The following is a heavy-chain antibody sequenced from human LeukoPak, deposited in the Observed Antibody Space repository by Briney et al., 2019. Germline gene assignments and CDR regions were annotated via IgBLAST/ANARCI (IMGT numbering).Heavy chain of an antibody. CDR1: GFTFSSYS. J-gene: IGHJ4*02. CDR3: ARGPSYGSGSYNIYGIDY. CDR2: ISSSSYI. D-gene: IGHD3-10*01. V-gene: IGHV3-21*04. Sequence: KPGGSLRLSCAASGFTFSSYSMNWVRQAPGKGLEWVSSISSSSYIYYADSVKGRFTISRDNAENSLYLQMNSLRAEDTAVYYCARGPSYGSGSYNIYGIDYWGQGTLVTVSS.